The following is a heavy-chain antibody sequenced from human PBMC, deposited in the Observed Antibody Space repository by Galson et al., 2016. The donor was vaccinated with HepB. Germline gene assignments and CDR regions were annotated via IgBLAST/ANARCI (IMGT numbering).Heavy chain of an antibody. CDR2: ISAYNGNT. CDR3: ARGRRGHAEGLDY. V-gene: IGHV1-18*04. CDR1: GYTFNTYG. D-gene: IGHD1-14*01. Sequence: SVKVSCKASGYTFNTYGINWVRQAPGQGLEWMGWISAYNGNTDSAQKLQGRVTMTTDTSTSTTFLELRSLRSDDTAVYYCARGRRGHAEGLDYWGQGTLVTVSS. J-gene: IGHJ4*02.